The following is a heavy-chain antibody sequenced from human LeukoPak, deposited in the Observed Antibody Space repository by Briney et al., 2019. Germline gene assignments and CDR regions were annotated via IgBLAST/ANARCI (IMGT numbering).Heavy chain of an antibody. CDR1: GGSISSSSYY. V-gene: IGHV4-39*01. CDR3: ARLSDPAYYYGSGSYRYYYYYMDV. CDR2: IYYSGST. Sequence: PSETLSLTCTVSGGSISSSSYYWGWIRQPPGKGLEWIGSIYYSGSTYYNPSLKSRVTISVDTSKNQFSLKLSSVTAADTAVYYCARLSDPAYYYGSGSYRYYYYYMDVWGKGTTVTISS. D-gene: IGHD3-10*01. J-gene: IGHJ6*03.